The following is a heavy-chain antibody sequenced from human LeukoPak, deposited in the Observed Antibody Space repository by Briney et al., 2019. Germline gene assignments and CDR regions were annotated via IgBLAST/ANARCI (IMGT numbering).Heavy chain of an antibody. CDR3: AREGSDGYLFDY. CDR2: TYYRSKWYN. J-gene: IGHJ4*02. D-gene: IGHD3-16*01. V-gene: IGHV6-1*01. Sequence: SQTLSLTFAISGDSVSSNSATWDWIRQSPSRGPEWLGRTYYRSKWYNDYAVSVKSRVTINPDTSKNQFSLQMNSVTPEDTAVYYCAREGSDGYLFDYWGQGSLVIVSS. CDR1: GDSVSSNSAT.